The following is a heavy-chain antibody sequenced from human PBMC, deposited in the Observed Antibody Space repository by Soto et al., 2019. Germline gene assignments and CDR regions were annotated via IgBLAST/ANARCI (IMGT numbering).Heavy chain of an antibody. J-gene: IGHJ5*02. CDR1: GGSFSGYY. V-gene: IGHV4-34*01. CDR2: INHSGST. D-gene: IGHD5-12*01. Sequence: TSETLSLTXAVYGGSFSGYYWSWIRQPPGKGLEWIGEINHSGSTNYNPSLKSRVTISVDTSKNQFSLKLSSVTAADTAVYYCARGESGHSGYANWFDPWGQGTLVTVSS. CDR3: ARGESGHSGYANWFDP.